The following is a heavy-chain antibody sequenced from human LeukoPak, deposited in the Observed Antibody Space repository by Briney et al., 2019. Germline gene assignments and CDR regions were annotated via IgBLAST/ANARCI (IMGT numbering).Heavy chain of an antibody. Sequence: ASVKVSCKASGYTFSSYDISWVRQAPGQGLEWMGWISAYNGNTSYAQKVQGRVTMTTDTSTSTAYMEVRSLRSDDTAVYYCARHVTYYSDSSGHDLADYGGQGTLVTVSS. CDR2: ISAYNGNT. D-gene: IGHD3-22*01. CDR3: ARHVTYYSDSSGHDLADY. CDR1: GYTFSSYD. V-gene: IGHV1-18*01. J-gene: IGHJ4*02.